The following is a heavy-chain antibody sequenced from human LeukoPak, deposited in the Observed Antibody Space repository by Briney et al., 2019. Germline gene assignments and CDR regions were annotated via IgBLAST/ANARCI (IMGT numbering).Heavy chain of an antibody. V-gene: IGHV1-69*06. CDR2: FIPTIDTT. Sequence: ASVNVSCKASGGTLCDFAISWVLESPGHGVESMGGFIPTIDTTNHAQNFQARVTITAHKSTSTAYMELSSLTSEDTAVYYCARWRHTLARRWFDPWGQGTLVTVSS. J-gene: IGHJ5*02. CDR3: ARWRHTLARRWFDP. D-gene: IGHD2-2*02. CDR1: GGTLCDFA.